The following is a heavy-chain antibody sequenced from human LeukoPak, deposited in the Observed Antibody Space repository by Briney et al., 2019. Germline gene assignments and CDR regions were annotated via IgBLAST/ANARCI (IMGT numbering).Heavy chain of an antibody. CDR2: IYHSGST. Sequence: SETLSLTCTVSGYSLSSGYYWGWIRPPPGKGLEWIGSIYHSGSTYYNPSLKSRVTISVDTSKNQFSLKLSSVTAADTAVYYCATSAYWGQGTLVTVSS. CDR3: ATSAY. J-gene: IGHJ4*02. CDR1: GYSLSSGYY. V-gene: IGHV4-38-2*02.